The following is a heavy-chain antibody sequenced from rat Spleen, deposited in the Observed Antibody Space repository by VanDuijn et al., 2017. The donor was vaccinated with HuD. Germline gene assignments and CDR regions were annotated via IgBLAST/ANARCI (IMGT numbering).Heavy chain of an antibody. CDR2: ISTGGGNT. Sequence: EVQLVESGGGLVRPGRSMTLSCAASGFTFSNSYMACVSQAPTKCLEWVESISTGGGNTYYRDSVKGRFTITRDNAKSTLYLQMDSLRSEDTATYYCARVTTVATKVMDAWGQGASVTVSS. CDR3: ARVTTVATKVMDA. J-gene: IGHJ4*01. V-gene: IGHV5-25*01. CDR1: GFTFSNSY. D-gene: IGHD1-8*01.